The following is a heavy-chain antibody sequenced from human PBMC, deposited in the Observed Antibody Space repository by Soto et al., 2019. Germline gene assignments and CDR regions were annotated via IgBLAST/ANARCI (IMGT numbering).Heavy chain of an antibody. J-gene: IGHJ6*02. Sequence: GGALRLSCAASGFPLSTYGMTWVRQAPGKGLEWVSAITGTGGNTYYVDSVKGRFTSSRDNSKNMLYLQMNSLRVEDTAVYYCARIRGYWYGLDVWGQGTTVTVSS. V-gene: IGHV3-23*01. CDR1: GFPLSTYG. CDR3: ARIRGYWYGLDV. CDR2: ITGTGGNT.